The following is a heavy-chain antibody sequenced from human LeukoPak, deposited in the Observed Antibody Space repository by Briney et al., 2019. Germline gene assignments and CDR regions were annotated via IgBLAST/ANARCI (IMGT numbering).Heavy chain of an antibody. CDR3: AREPSVVVTATNWFDP. D-gene: IGHD2-21*02. CDR2: MNPNSGNT. J-gene: IGHJ5*02. V-gene: IGHV1-8*01. CDR1: GYTFTSYD. Sequence: ASVKVSCKASGYTFTSYDINWVRQATGQGLEWMGWMNPNSGNTGYAQKFQGRVTMTRNTSISTAYMELSSLRSEDTAVYYCAREPSVVVTATNWFDPWGQGTLVTVSS.